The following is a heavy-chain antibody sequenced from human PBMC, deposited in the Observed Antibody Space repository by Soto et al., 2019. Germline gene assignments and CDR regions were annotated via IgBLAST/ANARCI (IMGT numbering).Heavy chain of an antibody. Sequence: ASVKVSCKASGYTFTSYAMHWVRQAPGQRLEWMGWINAGNGNTKYSQKFQGRVTITRDTSASTTYMELSSLRFEDTAVYYCARAVAVAADFDYWGQGTLVTVS. V-gene: IGHV1-3*01. J-gene: IGHJ4*02. CDR1: GYTFTSYA. CDR2: INAGNGNT. D-gene: IGHD6-19*01. CDR3: ARAVAVAADFDY.